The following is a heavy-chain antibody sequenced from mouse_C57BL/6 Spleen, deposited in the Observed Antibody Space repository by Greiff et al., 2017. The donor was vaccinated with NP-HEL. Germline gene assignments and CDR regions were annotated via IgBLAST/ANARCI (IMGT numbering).Heavy chain of an antibody. Sequence: VQLQQPGAELVKPGASVKLSCKASGYTFTSYWMHWVKQRPGQGLEWIGMIHPNSGSTNYNEKFKSKATLTVDKSSSTAYMQLSSLTSEDSAVYYCAIPYAYYAMDYWGQGTSVTVSS. V-gene: IGHV1-64*01. CDR2: IHPNSGST. CDR1: GYTFTSYW. D-gene: IGHD6-5*01. J-gene: IGHJ4*01. CDR3: AIPYAYYAMDY.